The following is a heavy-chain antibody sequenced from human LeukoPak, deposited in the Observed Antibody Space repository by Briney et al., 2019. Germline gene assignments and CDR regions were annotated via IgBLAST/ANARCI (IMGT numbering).Heavy chain of an antibody. CDR1: GFTFSDHY. Sequence: GGSLRLSCAASGFTFSDHYMDWVRQAPGKGLEWVGRSRNKANTYTTEYAASVKGRFTISRDDSKKSLFLQMNSLKTEDTAVYYCARVGTAAASDYWGQGTLVTVSS. CDR2: SRNKANTYTT. D-gene: IGHD2-2*01. CDR3: ARVGTAAASDY. J-gene: IGHJ4*02. V-gene: IGHV3-72*01.